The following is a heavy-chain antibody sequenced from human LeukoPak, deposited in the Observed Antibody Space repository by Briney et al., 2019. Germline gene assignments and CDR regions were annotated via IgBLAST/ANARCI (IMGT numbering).Heavy chain of an antibody. CDR3: AKDWHPLSISEYYMDV. J-gene: IGHJ6*03. D-gene: IGHD3-3*01. Sequence: GGSLRLSCAASGFTFSSYGMHWVRQAPGKGLEWVAFIRYDGSNKYYADSVKGRFTISRDNYKNTLYLQMNSLRAEDTAVYYCAKDWHPLSISEYYMDVWGKGTTVTVSS. CDR1: GFTFSSYG. V-gene: IGHV3-30*02. CDR2: IRYDGSNK.